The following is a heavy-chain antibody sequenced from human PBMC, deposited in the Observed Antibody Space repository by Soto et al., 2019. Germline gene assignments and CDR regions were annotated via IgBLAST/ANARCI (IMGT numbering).Heavy chain of an antibody. D-gene: IGHD5-18*01. V-gene: IGHV4-59*08. Sequence: SETLSLTCTVSGGSMNIYYWTWIRQPPGKGLEWIGYVRDTGSTNYNPSLRGRVTMSVDTSKNQFSLKLSSVTAADTAVYYCASLKLGYSTFDPWGQGTLVTVPQ. CDR1: GGSMNIYY. CDR2: VRDTGST. J-gene: IGHJ5*02. CDR3: ASLKLGYSTFDP.